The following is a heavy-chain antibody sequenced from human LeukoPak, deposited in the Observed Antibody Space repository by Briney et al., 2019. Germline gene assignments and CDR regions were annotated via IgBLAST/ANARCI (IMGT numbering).Heavy chain of an antibody. CDR1: GFTFSSYA. J-gene: IGHJ4*02. CDR2: ISYDGSNK. V-gene: IGHV3-30-3*01. CDR3: ARDSSWSPDY. D-gene: IGHD1-1*01. Sequence: GGSLGLSCAASGFTFSSYAMHWVRQAPGKGLEWVAVISYDGSNKYYADSVKGRFTISRDNAKNSLYLQMNSLRAEDTAVYYCARDSSWSPDYWGQGTLVTVSS.